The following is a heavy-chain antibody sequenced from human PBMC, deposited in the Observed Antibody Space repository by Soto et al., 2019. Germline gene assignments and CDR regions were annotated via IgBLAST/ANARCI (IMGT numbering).Heavy chain of an antibody. CDR2: IYSGGST. D-gene: IGHD2-2*01. J-gene: IGHJ6*02. CDR3: ARRCSSTSCRYGMDV. Sequence: GGSLRLSCAASGFTVSSNYMSWVRQAPGKGLEWVSVIYSGGSTYYADSVKGRFTISRDNPKNTLYLQMNSLRAEDTAVYYCARRCSSTSCRYGMDVWGQGTTVTVSS. V-gene: IGHV3-53*01. CDR1: GFTVSSNY.